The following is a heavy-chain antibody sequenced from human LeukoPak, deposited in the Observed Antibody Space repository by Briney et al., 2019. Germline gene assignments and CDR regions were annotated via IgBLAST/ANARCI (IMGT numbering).Heavy chain of an antibody. CDR1: GGSISNYY. V-gene: IGHV4-4*07. D-gene: IGHD6-6*01. J-gene: IGHJ4*02. CDR3: ATGPIAARPTYYFDY. CDR2: IYSSGST. Sequence: PSETLSLTCNVSGGSISNYYWSWIRQPAGKGLEWIGRIYSSGSTNYKSSLKSRVTMSIDTSKNQFSLKLTSVTAADTAVYYCATGPIAARPTYYFDYWGQGTLVTVSS.